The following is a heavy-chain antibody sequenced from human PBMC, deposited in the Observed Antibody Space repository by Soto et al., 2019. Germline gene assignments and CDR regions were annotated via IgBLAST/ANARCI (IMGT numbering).Heavy chain of an antibody. V-gene: IGHV1-18*01. Sequence: GASVKVSCKASVYTFTSYGISWVRQAPGQGLEWMGWISAYNGNTNYAQKLQGRVTMTTDTSTSTAYMELRSLRSDDTAVYYCARDLKVRYFDWLPVPESVDPWGQGTLVTVSS. CDR2: ISAYNGNT. J-gene: IGHJ5*02. D-gene: IGHD3-9*01. CDR1: VYTFTSYG. CDR3: ARDLKVRYFDWLPVPESVDP.